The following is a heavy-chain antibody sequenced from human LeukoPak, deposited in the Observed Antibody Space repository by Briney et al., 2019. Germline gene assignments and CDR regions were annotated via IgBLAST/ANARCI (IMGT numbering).Heavy chain of an antibody. J-gene: IGHJ3*02. D-gene: IGHD6-19*01. CDR3: ARDRSSGWTAGGAFDI. CDR2: IYSGGST. CDR1: GFTVSSNY. Sequence: GGSLRLYCAASGFTVSSNYMSWVRQAPGKGLEWVSVIYSGGSTYYADSVKGRFTISRDNSKNTLYLQMNSLRAEDTAVYYCARDRSSGWTAGGAFDIWGQGTMVTVSS. V-gene: IGHV3-53*01.